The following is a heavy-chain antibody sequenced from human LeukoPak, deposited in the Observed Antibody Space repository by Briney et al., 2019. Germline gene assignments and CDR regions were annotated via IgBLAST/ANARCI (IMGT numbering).Heavy chain of an antibody. J-gene: IGHJ6*02. CDR2: IYGGGST. CDR1: GFTVSSNY. Sequence: SGGSLRLSCAAASGFTVSSNYMSWVRQAPGKGLEWVSVIYGGGSTSYADSVKGRFTFSRDTPKNTLYLQMNSLRPEDTAVYYCARVLGSYYYAMDVWGQGTTVTVSS. V-gene: IGHV3-66*02. D-gene: IGHD7-27*01. CDR3: ARVLGSYYYAMDV.